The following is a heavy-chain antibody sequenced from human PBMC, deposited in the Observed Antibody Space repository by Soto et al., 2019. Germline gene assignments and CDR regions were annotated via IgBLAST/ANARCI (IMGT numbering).Heavy chain of an antibody. CDR2: IYYSGST. J-gene: IGHJ4*02. CDR3: ARRGRSGYYYIDY. D-gene: IGHD3-22*01. V-gene: IGHV4-39*01. CDR1: GGSISSSSYY. Sequence: SETLSLTCTVSGGSISSSSYYWGWIRQPPGTGLAWIGSIYYSGSTYYNPSLKSRVTISVDTSQNQFSLKLSSVTAADTFVYYCARRGRSGYYYIDYWGQGTLVTVSS.